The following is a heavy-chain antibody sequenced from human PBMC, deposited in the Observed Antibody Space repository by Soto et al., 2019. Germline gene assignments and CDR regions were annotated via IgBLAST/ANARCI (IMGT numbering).Heavy chain of an antibody. D-gene: IGHD7-27*01. V-gene: IGHV1-69*01. CDR3: AIEVWGRGGYYLDS. Sequence: QVHVVQSGAEVQKPGSSVKVTCKVFGGTFNSFGINWVRQAPGQGLEWMGGIIPVFGTTKYAQKFRDRVTLVADGSTSTSYMELSSLTSDDTAVYYCAIEVWGRGGYYLDSWGQGTLVTVSS. J-gene: IGHJ4*02. CDR1: GGTFNSFG. CDR2: IIPVFGTT.